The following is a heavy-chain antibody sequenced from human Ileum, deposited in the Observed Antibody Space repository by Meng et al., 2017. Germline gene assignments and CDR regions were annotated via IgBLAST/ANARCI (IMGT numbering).Heavy chain of an antibody. J-gene: IGHJ3*02. CDR1: GFTLSSRS. V-gene: IGHV3-30*11. Sequence: GGSLRLSCVVSGFTLSSRSLHWVRQAPGKGPEWVGVISFDGDKKDYADSVKGRFTISGDSSKNTLHLQMNSLRPEDTAVYYCARANSGTYYGAFDIWGQGTTVTVSS. D-gene: IGHD1-26*01. CDR2: ISFDGDKK. CDR3: ARANSGTYYGAFDI.